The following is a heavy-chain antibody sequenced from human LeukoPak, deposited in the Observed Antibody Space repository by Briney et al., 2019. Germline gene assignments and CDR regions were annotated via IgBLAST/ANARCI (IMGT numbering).Heavy chain of an antibody. V-gene: IGHV3-7*01. CDR2: IKQDGSEK. J-gene: IGHJ6*03. D-gene: IGHD2-2*01. Sequence: PGGSLRLSCAASGFTFSSYWMSWVRQAPGKGLEWVANIKQDGSEKYYVDSVKGRFTISRDNAKNSLYLQMNSLRAEDTAVYYCARTPPAAAGGDYYYYYMDVWGKGTTVTVPS. CDR1: GFTFSSYW. CDR3: ARTPPAAAGGDYYYYYMDV.